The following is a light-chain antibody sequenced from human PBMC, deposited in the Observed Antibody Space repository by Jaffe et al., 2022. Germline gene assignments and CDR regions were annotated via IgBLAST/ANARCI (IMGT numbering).Light chain of an antibody. CDR3: QQYYISPLT. CDR1: QSILYTSNNKNN. V-gene: IGKV4-1*01. CDR2: WAS. Sequence: DIVMTQSPDSLAVSLGERATINCKSSQSILYTSNNKNNLAWYQQKPGQPPKLLIYWASTRESGVPDRFSGSGSGTDFTLTISSLQAEDVAVYYCQQYYISPLTFGGGTKVEI. J-gene: IGKJ4*01.